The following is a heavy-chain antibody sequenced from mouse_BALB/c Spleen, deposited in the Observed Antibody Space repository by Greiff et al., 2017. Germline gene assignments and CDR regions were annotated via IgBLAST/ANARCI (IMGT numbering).Heavy chain of an antibody. CDR3: ARFSYGNSGAMDY. D-gene: IGHD2-1*01. Sequence: QVQLQQSGAELAKPGASVKMSCKASGYTFTSYWMHWVKQRPGQGLEWIGYINPSTGYTEYNQKFKDKATLTADKSSSTAYMQLSSLTSEDSAVYYCARFSYGNSGAMDYWGQGTSVTVSS. V-gene: IGHV1-7*01. CDR2: INPSTGYT. CDR1: GYTFTSYW. J-gene: IGHJ4*01.